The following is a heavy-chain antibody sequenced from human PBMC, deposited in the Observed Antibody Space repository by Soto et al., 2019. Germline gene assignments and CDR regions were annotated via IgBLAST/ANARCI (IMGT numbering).Heavy chain of an antibody. CDR3: ATIPMITFGGVPEDI. Sequence: ASVKVSCKASGYTFTSYDINWVRQATGQGLEWMGWMNPNSGNTGYAQKFQGRVTMTRNTSISTAYMELSSLRSEDTAVYYCATIPMITFGGVPEDIWGQGTMVTVSS. D-gene: IGHD3-16*01. CDR1: GYTFTSYD. V-gene: IGHV1-8*01. J-gene: IGHJ3*02. CDR2: MNPNSGNT.